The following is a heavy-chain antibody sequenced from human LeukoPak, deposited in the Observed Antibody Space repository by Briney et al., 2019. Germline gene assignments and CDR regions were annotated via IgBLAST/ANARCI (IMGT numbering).Heavy chain of an antibody. CDR1: GFTFSSYW. CDR2: IKQDGSEK. CDR3: ARADIVVVPAAMGFDY. D-gene: IGHD2-2*01. V-gene: IGHV3-7*01. J-gene: IGHJ4*02. Sequence: PGGSLRLSCAASGFTFSSYWMSWVRQAPGKGLEWVANIKQDGSEKYYVDSVMGRFTISRDNAKNSLYLQMNSLRAEDTAVYYCARADIVVVPAAMGFDYWGQGALVTVSS.